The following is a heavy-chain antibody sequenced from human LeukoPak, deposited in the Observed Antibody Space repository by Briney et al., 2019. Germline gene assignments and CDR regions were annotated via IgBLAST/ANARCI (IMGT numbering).Heavy chain of an antibody. Sequence: ASVKVSCKASGFTYTSYDINWVRQASGQGLEWMGWMNPNNGNTGYAQKFQGRVTMTRDTSISTAYMELRGLRSEDTAVYYCVRDGEGAAISVNYWFDPWGQGTLVTVSS. CDR2: MNPNNGNT. CDR3: VRDGEGAAISVNYWFDP. V-gene: IGHV1-8*01. CDR1: GFTYTSYD. D-gene: IGHD2-2*02. J-gene: IGHJ5*02.